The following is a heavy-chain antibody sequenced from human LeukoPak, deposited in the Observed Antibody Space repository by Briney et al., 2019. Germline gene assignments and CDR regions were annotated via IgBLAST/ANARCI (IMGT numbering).Heavy chain of an antibody. CDR1: GFTFSDYY. D-gene: IGHD2-15*01. CDR2: ISTSGSTI. J-gene: IGHJ3*02. V-gene: IGHV3-11*04. CDR3: ARDPAKVVVVTATLEGADAFDI. Sequence: PGGSLRLSCAASGFTFSDYYMSWIRQAPGKGLEWVSYISTSGSTIYYADSVKGRFTISRDNAKNSLYLQMNSLRAEDTAVYYCARDPAKVVVVTATLEGADAFDIWGQGTMVTVSS.